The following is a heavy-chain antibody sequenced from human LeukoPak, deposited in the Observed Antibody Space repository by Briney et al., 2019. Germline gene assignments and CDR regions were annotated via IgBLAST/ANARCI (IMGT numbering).Heavy chain of an antibody. CDR3: ARDGIEYSSRWDYYYGMDV. CDR1: GFTFSSYG. CDR2: IWYDGSNK. J-gene: IGHJ6*02. V-gene: IGHV3-33*01. Sequence: HPGGSLRLSCAASGFTFSSYGMHWVRQAPGKGLEWVAVIWYDGSNKYYADSVKGRFTISRDNSKNTLYLQMNSLRAEDTAVYYCARDGIEYSSRWDYYYGMDVWGQGTTVTVSS. D-gene: IGHD6-6*01.